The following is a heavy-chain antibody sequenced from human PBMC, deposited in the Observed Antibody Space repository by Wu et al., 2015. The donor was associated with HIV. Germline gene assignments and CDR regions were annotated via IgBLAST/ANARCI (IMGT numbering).Heavy chain of an antibody. CDR2: INPDTGDT. Sequence: QVQLVQSGAEVKKPGSSVKVSCKASGGTFSSYAISWVRQAPGQGLEWMGGINPDTGDTKYVQNFQDRVTMTRDTFNSTAYMELSSLRSDDTAVYYCALSPSNWYPLVFWGQGTLVSVSS. CDR1: GGTFSSYA. V-gene: IGHV1-2*02. D-gene: IGHD6-13*01. J-gene: IGHJ4*02. CDR3: ALSPSNWYPLVF.